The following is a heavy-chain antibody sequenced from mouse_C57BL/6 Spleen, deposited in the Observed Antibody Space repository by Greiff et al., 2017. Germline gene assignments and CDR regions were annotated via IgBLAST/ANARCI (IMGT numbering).Heavy chain of an antibody. CDR1: GYTFTSYW. V-gene: IGHV1-50*01. CDR3: AANSQRGVGCGY. J-gene: IGHJ2*01. Sequence: QVQLQQPGAELVKPGASVKLSCKASGYTFTSYWMPWVKQRPGQGLEWIGEIDPSDSNTNYNQKFKGKATLTVDTSSSTAYMQLSTLTSEDSAVYDCAANSQRGVGCGYWGQGTTLTVSS. CDR2: IDPSDSNT. D-gene: IGHD1-1*01.